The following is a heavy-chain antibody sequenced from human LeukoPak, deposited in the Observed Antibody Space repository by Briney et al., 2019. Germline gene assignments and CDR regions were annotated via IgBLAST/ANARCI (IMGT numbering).Heavy chain of an antibody. J-gene: IGHJ4*02. CDR1: GFTFSSYG. Sequence: GGSLRLSCAASGFTFSSYGMHWVRQAPGKGLEWVAFIRYDGSNKYYADSVKGRFTISRDNSKNSLYLQMNSLRPEDTALYYCAKDTDSASWYYFDYWGQGTLVTVSS. V-gene: IGHV3-30*02. CDR3: AKDTDSASWYYFDY. CDR2: IRYDGSNK. D-gene: IGHD6-13*01.